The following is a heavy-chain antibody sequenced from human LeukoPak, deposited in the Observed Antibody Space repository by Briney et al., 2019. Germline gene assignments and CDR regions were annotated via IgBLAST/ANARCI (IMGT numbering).Heavy chain of an antibody. Sequence: SVKVSCKASGYTFTSYDINWVRQAAGQGLEWMGRIIPIFGTANYAQKFQGRVTITADESTSTAYMELSSLRSEDTAVYYCARSGRVLRFLEWLPSSSYYFDYWGQGTLVTVSS. CDR3: ARSGRVLRFLEWLPSSSYYFDY. D-gene: IGHD3-3*01. V-gene: IGHV1-69*13. J-gene: IGHJ4*02. CDR2: IIPIFGTA. CDR1: GYTFTSYD.